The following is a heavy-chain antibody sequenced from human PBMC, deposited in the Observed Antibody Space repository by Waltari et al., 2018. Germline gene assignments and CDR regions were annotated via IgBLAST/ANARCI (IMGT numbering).Heavy chain of an antibody. J-gene: IGHJ5*02. CDR3: ARQGYNTGWNWFDP. Sequence: QVQLQESGPGLVKPSGTLSLTCIVSGDSISSSSYYWGWLRQPPGKGLEWIGSIYYSGSTVYNPSLKSRVTISVDTSKNQFSLKLRSVTAADTAIYYCARQGYNTGWNWFDPWGQGTLVIVSS. V-gene: IGHV4-39*01. CDR2: IYYSGST. D-gene: IGHD6-19*01. CDR1: GDSISSSSYY.